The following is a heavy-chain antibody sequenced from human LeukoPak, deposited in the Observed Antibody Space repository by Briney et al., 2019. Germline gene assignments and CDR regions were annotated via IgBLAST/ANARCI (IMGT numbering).Heavy chain of an antibody. V-gene: IGHV3-21*01. D-gene: IGHD4/OR15-4a*01. CDR1: VFTFTNYN. CDR2: ISGTNSYI. Sequence: PGGSLRLSCAACVFTFTNYNMNWVRQAPGKGLEWVSSISGTNSYIYYADSVKGRFTITRDNAKNSPYLQMNSLRAEDTAVYYCARIPNSANFPNWFDPWGQGTLVTVSS. J-gene: IGHJ5*02. CDR3: ARIPNSANFPNWFDP.